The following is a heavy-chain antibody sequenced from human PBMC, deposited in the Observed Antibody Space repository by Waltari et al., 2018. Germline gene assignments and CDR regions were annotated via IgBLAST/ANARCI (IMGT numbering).Heavy chain of an antibody. CDR3: ARHPTPDI. V-gene: IGHV3-48*04. J-gene: IGHJ3*02. CDR2: ISSSSSTI. CDR1: GYTFTGYY. Sequence: VQLVQSGAEVKKPGASVKVSCKASGYTFTGYYMHWVRQAPGKGLEWVSYISSSSSTIYYADSVKGRFTISRDNAKNSLYLQMNSLRAEDTAVYYCARHPTPDIWGQGTMVTVSS.